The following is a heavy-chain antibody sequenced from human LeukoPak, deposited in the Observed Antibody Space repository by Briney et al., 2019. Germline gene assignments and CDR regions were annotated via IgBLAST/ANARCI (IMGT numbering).Heavy chain of an antibody. Sequence: SSETLSLTCAVYGGSFSGYYWSWIRQPPGKGLEWIGEINHSGSTNYNPSLKSRVTISVDTPKNQFSLKLSSVTAADTAVYYCARAIRYFGYYYYYMDVWGKGTTVTISS. D-gene: IGHD3-9*01. J-gene: IGHJ6*03. CDR1: GGSFSGYY. CDR3: ARAIRYFGYYYYYMDV. CDR2: INHSGST. V-gene: IGHV4-34*01.